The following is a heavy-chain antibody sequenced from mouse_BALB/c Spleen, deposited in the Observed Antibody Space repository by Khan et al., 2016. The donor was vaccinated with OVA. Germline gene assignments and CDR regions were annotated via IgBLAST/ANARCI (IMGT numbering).Heavy chain of an antibody. CDR1: GFTFSTYG. D-gene: IGHD1-1*01. CDR2: ISSGGHYT. Sequence: EVQLVESGGDLVKPGGSLKLSCAVSGFTFSTYGMSWVRQTPDMRLEWVATISSGGHYTYYPDSVKGRFTISRDNAMNTLYLQMSILKSEDTAIYYCERLAYYYNSEGFAYWGQGTLVAVAA. CDR3: ERLAYYYNSEGFAY. J-gene: IGHJ3*01. V-gene: IGHV5-6*01.